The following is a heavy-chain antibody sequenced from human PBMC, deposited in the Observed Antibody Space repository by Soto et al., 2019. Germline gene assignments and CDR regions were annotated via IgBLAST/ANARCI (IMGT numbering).Heavy chain of an antibody. Sequence: EVQLEESGGGLVQPGGSLRLSCAASGFTFSSHSMNWVRQAPGKGLEWVSFISTSSAAIYYADPVKGRFTISRDNAKNSLFLQMDSLRDEDTAVYYCATDMVPGDNWFDPWGQGTLVTVSS. V-gene: IGHV3-48*02. CDR2: ISTSSAAI. D-gene: IGHD3-10*01. J-gene: IGHJ5*02. CDR3: ATDMVPGDNWFDP. CDR1: GFTFSSHS.